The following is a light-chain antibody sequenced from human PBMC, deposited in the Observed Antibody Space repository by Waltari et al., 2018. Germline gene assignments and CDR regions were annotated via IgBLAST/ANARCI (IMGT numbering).Light chain of an antibody. Sequence: ERVMTQSPATLSVSPGETATLSCRASQSVSSNLAWYQQKPGQAPRLLVFGASTRATASPARFSGSGSGTEFTLTISSLQSEDFAVYYCQQYDKWPWTLGQGTKVDVK. J-gene: IGKJ1*01. CDR1: QSVSSN. V-gene: IGKV3-15*01. CDR2: GAS. CDR3: QQYDKWPWT.